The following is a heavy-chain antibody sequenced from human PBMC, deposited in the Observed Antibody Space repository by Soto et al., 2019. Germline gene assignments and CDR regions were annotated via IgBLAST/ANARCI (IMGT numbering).Heavy chain of an antibody. V-gene: IGHV3-23*01. CDR3: AKETYYYYGMDV. CDR1: GFTFSNYA. Sequence: GSLRLSCAASGFTFSNYAMSWVRQAPGKGLEWVSSITGSGDYTYYADSVKGRFTISRDNSKNTLYLQMNSLRAEDTALYYCAKETYYYYGMDVWGQGTTVTVSS. CDR2: ITGSGDYT. J-gene: IGHJ6*02.